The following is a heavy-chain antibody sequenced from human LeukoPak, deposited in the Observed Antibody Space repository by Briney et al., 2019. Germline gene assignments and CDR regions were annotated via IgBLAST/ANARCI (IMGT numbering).Heavy chain of an antibody. D-gene: IGHD2-15*01. J-gene: IGHJ4*02. CDR2: IYSSGIT. CDR1: GGSISSYY. V-gene: IGHV4-4*07. Sequence: SETLSLTCTVSGGSISSYYWSWIRQPAGKGLEWIGRIYSSGITNSNPSLKSRVTMSVDTSKNQLSLKLCSVTAADTAVYYCAGTSCSGGSCYLTTKFDYWGQGTLVTVSS. CDR3: AGTSCSGGSCYLTTKFDY.